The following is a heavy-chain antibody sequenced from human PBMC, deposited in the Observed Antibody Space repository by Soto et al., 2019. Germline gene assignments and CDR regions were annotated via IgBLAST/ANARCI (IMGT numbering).Heavy chain of an antibody. CDR3: AREAMDTAMADNWFDP. Sequence: PGGSLRLSCAASGFTFSSYGMHWVRQAPGKGLEWVAVIWCDGSNKYYADSVKGRFTISRDNSKNTLYLQMNSLRAEDTAVYYCAREAMDTAMADNWFDPWGQGTLVTVSS. CDR2: IWCDGSNK. CDR1: GFTFSSYG. D-gene: IGHD5-18*01. V-gene: IGHV3-33*01. J-gene: IGHJ5*02.